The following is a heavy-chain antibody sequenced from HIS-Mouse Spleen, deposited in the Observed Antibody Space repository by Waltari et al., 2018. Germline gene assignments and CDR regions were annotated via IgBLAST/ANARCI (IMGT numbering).Heavy chain of an antibody. D-gene: IGHD6-19*01. CDR1: GGSFSGYY. CDR3: ARGRIAVAGLYAFDI. J-gene: IGHJ3*02. CDR2: INHSGST. Sequence: QVQLQQWGAGLLKPSETLSLTCAVYGGSFSGYYWSWIRQPPGKGLEWIGEINHSGSTNYNPSLKSRVTISVDTSKNQFSLKLSSVTAADTAVYYCARGRIAVAGLYAFDIWGQGTMVTVSS. V-gene: IGHV4-34*01.